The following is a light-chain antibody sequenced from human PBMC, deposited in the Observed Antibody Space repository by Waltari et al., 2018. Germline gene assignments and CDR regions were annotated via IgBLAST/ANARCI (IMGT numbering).Light chain of an antibody. CDR1: ESIYDN. V-gene: IGKV3-15*01. CDR2: RAS. Sequence: EVVMTQSPATLSVSPGETATLSRRASESIYDNLAWYQHKPGQAPRLLIYRASTRATGIPARFSGRGSGTEFTLTISSLQSEDSAVYYCQQYNRRPPITFGQGTRLEIK. CDR3: QQYNRRPPIT. J-gene: IGKJ5*01.